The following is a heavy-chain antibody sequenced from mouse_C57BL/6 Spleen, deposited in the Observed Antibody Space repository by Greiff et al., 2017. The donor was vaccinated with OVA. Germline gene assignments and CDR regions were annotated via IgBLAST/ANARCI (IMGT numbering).Heavy chain of an antibody. CDR3: AREGDYYGSPWFAY. D-gene: IGHD1-1*01. V-gene: IGHV1-39*01. CDR1: GYSFTDFN. J-gene: IGHJ3*01. CDR2: INPNYGTT. Sequence: EVQGVESGPELVKPGASVKISCKTSGYSFTDFNMNWVKQSNGKSLEWIGVINPNYGTTSYNQKFKGKATLTVDQSSSTAYMQLNSLTSEDSAVYYCAREGDYYGSPWFAYWGQGTLVTVSA.